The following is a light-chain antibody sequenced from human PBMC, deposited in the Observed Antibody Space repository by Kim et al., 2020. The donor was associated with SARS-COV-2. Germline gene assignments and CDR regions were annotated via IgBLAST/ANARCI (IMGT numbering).Light chain of an antibody. Sequence: QSVLTQPPSASGTPGQRVTISCSGSSSNIGSNYVYWYQQLPGTAPKLLIYRNNQRPSGVPDRFSGSKSGTSASLAISGLRSEDAADYYCAAWDDSLSVNWVFGGGTQLTVL. CDR1: SSNIGSNY. J-gene: IGLJ3*02. CDR2: RNN. V-gene: IGLV1-47*01. CDR3: AAWDDSLSVNWV.